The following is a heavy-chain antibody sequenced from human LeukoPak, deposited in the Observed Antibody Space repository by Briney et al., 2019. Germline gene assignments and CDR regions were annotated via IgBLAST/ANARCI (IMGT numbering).Heavy chain of an antibody. J-gene: IGHJ4*02. CDR1: GFTFTNYA. Sequence: SGGSLRLSCAASGFTFTNYAMNWVRQAPGKGLEWVSSIRCGAGSTYSASSVKRRFTISRDSSNNTPYLPMNRLRAEDKAVYYCAPQGYNDYYWGQGTLVTVSS. V-gene: IGHV3-23*01. CDR2: IRCGAGST. D-gene: IGHD2-15*01. CDR3: APQGYNDYY.